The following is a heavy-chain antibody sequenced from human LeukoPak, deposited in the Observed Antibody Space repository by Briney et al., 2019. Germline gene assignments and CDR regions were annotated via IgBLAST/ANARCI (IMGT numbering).Heavy chain of an antibody. D-gene: IGHD3-9*01. CDR1: GFTCSSYA. J-gene: IGHJ4*02. CDR3: AKGDYDILTGYYPVDY. Sequence: GGSLRLSCAASGFTCSSYAMSWVRQAPGKGLEWVSAISGSGGSTYYADSVKGRFTISRDNSKNTLYLQMNSLRAEDTAVYYCAKGDYDILTGYYPVDYWGQGTLVTVSS. V-gene: IGHV3-23*01. CDR2: ISGSGGST.